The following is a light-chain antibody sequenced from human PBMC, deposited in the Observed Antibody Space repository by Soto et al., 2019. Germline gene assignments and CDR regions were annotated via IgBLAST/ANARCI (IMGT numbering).Light chain of an antibody. J-gene: IGKJ1*01. CDR3: QQSHSSPRT. CDR1: QSVSSNY. CDR2: GAS. Sequence: EIVLTQSPGTLSLSPGQRATLSCRASQSVSSNYLAWYQQKPGQAPRLLIDGASSRATGIPDRFSGSGSGTDFTLTISRLEPEDFAVYYCQQSHSSPRTFGQGTTV. V-gene: IGKV3-20*01.